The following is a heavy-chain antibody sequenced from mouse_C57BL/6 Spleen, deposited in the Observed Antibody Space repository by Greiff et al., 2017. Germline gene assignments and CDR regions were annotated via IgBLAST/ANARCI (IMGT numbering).Heavy chain of an antibody. CDR1: GYTFTDYE. J-gene: IGHJ2*01. V-gene: IGHV1-15*01. CDR3: TRRDTTVVATGDY. D-gene: IGHD1-1*01. Sequence: VQLQQSGAELVRPGASVTLSCKASGYTFTDYEMHWVKQTPVHGLEWIGAIDPETGGTAYNQKFKGKAILTADKSSSTAYMELRSLTSEDSAVYYCTRRDTTVVATGDYWGQGTTLTVSS. CDR2: IDPETGGT.